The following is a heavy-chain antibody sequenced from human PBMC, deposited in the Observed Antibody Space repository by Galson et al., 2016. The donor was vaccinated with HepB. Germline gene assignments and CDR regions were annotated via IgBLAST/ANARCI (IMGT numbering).Heavy chain of an antibody. D-gene: IGHD6-13*01. J-gene: IGHJ4*02. V-gene: IGHV3-66*01. CDR3: ARNPGASTWG. CDR1: GFTVGNNY. CDR2: IYSGGNT. Sequence: SLRLSCAASGFTVGNNYMSWVRQAPGKGLEWDSLIYSGGNTLYADSVKGRFSISRDNSKNTLYLQMNSLSAEDTAVYYCARNPGASTWGWGQGTLVTVAS.